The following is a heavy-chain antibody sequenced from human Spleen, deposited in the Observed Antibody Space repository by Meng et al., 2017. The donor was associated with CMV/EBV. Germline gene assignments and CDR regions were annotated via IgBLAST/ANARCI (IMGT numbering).Heavy chain of an antibody. D-gene: IGHD6-19*01. CDR1: GLDFRTYG. J-gene: IGHJ4*02. CDR2: INSGSNNI. Sequence: GESLKISCVTSGLDFRTYGMNWVRQAPGKGLEWVSHINSGSNNIGYADSVKGRFTISRDNAKNSLYLQMNSLRVEDTAVYYCARDMAAVAGISPLLGHWGQGTLVTVSS. CDR3: ARDMAAVAGISPLLGH. V-gene: IGHV3-48*04.